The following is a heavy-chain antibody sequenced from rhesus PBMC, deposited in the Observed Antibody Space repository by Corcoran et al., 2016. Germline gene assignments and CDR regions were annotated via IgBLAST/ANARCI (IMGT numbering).Heavy chain of an antibody. V-gene: IGHV4S10*01. CDR1: GGSISDSYR. D-gene: IGHD3-16*01. J-gene: IGHJ4*01. CDR3: ARALYYYSGTYYYYFDY. Sequence: QVQLQESGPGVVKPSETLSLTCAASGGSISDSYRWSWIRQPPGKGLEWIGYIYGTSTSTNYNPSLKSRVTISKDTSKNQFSLKRTSVTAADTAVYYCARALYYYSGTYYYYFDYWGQGVLVTVSS. CDR2: IYGTSTST.